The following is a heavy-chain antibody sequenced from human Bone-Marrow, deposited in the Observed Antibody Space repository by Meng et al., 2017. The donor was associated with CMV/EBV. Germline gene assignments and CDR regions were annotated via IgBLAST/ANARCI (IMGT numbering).Heavy chain of an antibody. V-gene: IGHV4-34*01. CDR1: GGSFSGYY. D-gene: IGHD6-19*01. Sequence: SETLSLTCAVYGGSFSGYYWSWIRQPPGKGLEWIGSIYYSGSTYYNPSLKSRVTISVDTSKNQFSLKLSSVTAADTAVYYCARGVAYSSGWSYYYYYGMDVWGQGTTVTVSS. J-gene: IGHJ6*02. CDR2: IYYSGST. CDR3: ARGVAYSSGWSYYYYYGMDV.